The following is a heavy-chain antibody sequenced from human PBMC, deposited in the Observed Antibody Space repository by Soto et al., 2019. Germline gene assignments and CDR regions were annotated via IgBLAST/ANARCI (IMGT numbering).Heavy chain of an antibody. J-gene: IGHJ4*02. Sequence: SETLSLACTVSGGSIGCSTYDWGWIRQPPGKGLEWIGNIYYSGSTYYNPSLKSRVTISVDTSKNQFSLKLSSVTAADTAVYYCARNMGGRSSGSWCHFDFWGQGTLVTVSS. CDR3: ARNMGGRSSGSWCHFDF. D-gene: IGHD6-13*01. CDR2: IYYSGST. V-gene: IGHV4-39*01. CDR1: GGSIGCSTYD.